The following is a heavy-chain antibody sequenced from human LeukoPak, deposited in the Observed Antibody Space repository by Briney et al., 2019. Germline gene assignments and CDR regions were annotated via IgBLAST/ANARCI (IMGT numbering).Heavy chain of an antibody. D-gene: IGHD2-8*01. V-gene: IGHV3-48*03. Sequence: GGSLRLSCAASGFNFRNFEMNWVRQAPGKGLEWLTYITSDNSMTYADSVKGRFSISRDVATGSLFLQMNSLRADDTAVYYCVRGSGCINGAGFFFNWFDLCGEGALVTVSS. CDR3: VRGSGCINGAGFFFNWFDL. CDR2: ITSDNSM. J-gene: IGHJ5*02. CDR1: GFNFRNFE.